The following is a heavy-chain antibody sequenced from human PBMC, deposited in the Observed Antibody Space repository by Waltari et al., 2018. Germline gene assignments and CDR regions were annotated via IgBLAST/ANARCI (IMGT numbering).Heavy chain of an antibody. CDR2: IYYSGST. J-gene: IGHJ4*02. CDR1: GGSISSSSYY. D-gene: IGHD2-15*01. Sequence: QLQLQESGPGLVKPSETLSLTCTVSGGSISSSSYYWGWIRQPPGKGLEWIGSIYYSGSTYYNPSLKSRVTISVDTSKNQFSLKLSSVTAADTAVYYCASQSRVVADLFDYWGQGTLVTVSS. V-gene: IGHV4-39*01. CDR3: ASQSRVVADLFDY.